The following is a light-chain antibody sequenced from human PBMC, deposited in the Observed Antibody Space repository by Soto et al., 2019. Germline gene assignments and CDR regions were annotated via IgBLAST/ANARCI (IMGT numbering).Light chain of an antibody. Sequence: DIQMTQSPSTLSSSVGDRVTITCRGSQSISIWLAWYQQKPGKAPKILIYKASSLESGVPSRFSGSGSGTEFTLTISSLQPDDFATYYCQQYSTYTPRTFGQGTKVDI. CDR1: QSISIW. CDR3: QQYSTYTPRT. CDR2: KAS. V-gene: IGKV1-5*03. J-gene: IGKJ1*01.